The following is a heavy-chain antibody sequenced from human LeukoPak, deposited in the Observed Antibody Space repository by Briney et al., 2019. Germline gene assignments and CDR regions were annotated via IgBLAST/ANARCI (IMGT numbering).Heavy chain of an antibody. CDR2: IRYDGSNK. D-gene: IGHD5-18*01. CDR3: AKRGNVDTAMVKDY. J-gene: IGHJ4*02. Sequence: GGSLRLSCAASGFTFSSYGMHWVRQAPGMGLEWVAFIRYDGSNKYYADSVKGRFTISRDNSKNTLYLQMNSLRAEDTAVYYCAKRGNVDTAMVKDYWGQGTLVTVSS. CDR1: GFTFSSYG. V-gene: IGHV3-30*02.